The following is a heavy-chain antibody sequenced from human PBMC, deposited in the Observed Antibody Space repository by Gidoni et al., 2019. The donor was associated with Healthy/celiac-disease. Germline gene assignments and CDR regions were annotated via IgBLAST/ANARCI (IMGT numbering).Heavy chain of an antibody. CDR1: VFTVSSNY. CDR3: AREETYYYGMDV. CDR2: MYSGGST. V-gene: IGHV3-66*02. Sequence: EVQLVASGGGLVQPGGSLRLSCAASVFTVSSNYMSWVRQAPGKGLEWVSVMYSGGSTDYADSVKGRFTISRDNSKNTLYLQMNSLRAEDTAVYYCAREETYYYGMDVWGQGTTVTVSS. J-gene: IGHJ6*02.